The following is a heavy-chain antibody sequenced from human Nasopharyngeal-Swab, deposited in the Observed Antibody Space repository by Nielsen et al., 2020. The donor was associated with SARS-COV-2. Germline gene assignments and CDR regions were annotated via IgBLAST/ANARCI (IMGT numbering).Heavy chain of an antibody. J-gene: IGHJ4*02. V-gene: IGHV3-30*04. Sequence: GESLKTSCAASGFTFSSYAMHWVRQAPGKGLEWVAVISYDGSNKYYADSVKGRFTISRDNSKNTLYLQMNSLRAEDTAVYYCARGTTVTYCDYWGQGTLVTVSS. CDR3: ARGTTVTYCDY. CDR2: ISYDGSNK. D-gene: IGHD4-17*01. CDR1: GFTFSSYA.